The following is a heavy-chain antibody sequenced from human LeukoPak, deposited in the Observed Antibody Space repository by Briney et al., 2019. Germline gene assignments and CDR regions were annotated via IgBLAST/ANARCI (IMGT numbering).Heavy chain of an antibody. CDR3: AIYDSSGYYNY. Sequence: PGGSLRLSCAASGFTVSSNDMSWVRQAPGKGLEWVSVIYSGGRTFYADYVKGRFTISRDNSKNTLYLQMNSLRAEDTAVYYCAIYDSSGYYNYWGQGTLVTVSS. CDR2: IYSGGRT. V-gene: IGHV3-53*01. J-gene: IGHJ4*02. D-gene: IGHD3-22*01. CDR1: GFTVSSND.